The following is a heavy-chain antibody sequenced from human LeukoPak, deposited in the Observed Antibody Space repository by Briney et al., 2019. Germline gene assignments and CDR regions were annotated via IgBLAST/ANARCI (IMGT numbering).Heavy chain of an antibody. CDR2: IYTSGST. CDR3: RGVRFGELFDY. D-gene: IGHD3-10*01. J-gene: IGHJ4*02. V-gene: IGHV4-61*02. CDR1: GGSISSGGYY. Sequence: SQTLSLTCTVSGGSISSGGYYWSWIRQPAGKGLEWIGRIYTSGSTNYNPSLKSRVTMSVDTSKNQFSLQLSSVTAADTAVYYCRGVRFGELFDYWGQGTLVTVSS.